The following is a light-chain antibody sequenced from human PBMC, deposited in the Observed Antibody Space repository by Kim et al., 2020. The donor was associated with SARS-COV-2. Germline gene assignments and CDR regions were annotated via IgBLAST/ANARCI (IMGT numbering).Light chain of an antibody. CDR3: QYYEDSPIYS. V-gene: IGKV3-20*01. CDR2: GAS. CDR1: QIVTSSY. J-gene: IGKJ2*01. Sequence: LLTQSPGTLSLSPGERATLSCRARQIVTSSYLAWYQQRPGQAPRLLIYGASTRATGVPPRFRGSGSGREFTLTISSLEPGDFAVYFCQYYEDSPIYSFGQSTKLEI.